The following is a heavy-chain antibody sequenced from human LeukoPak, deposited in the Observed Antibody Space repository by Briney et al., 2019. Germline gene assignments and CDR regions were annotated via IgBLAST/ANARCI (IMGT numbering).Heavy chain of an antibody. V-gene: IGHV4-34*01. CDR3: ARSSASVDY. D-gene: IGHD6-25*01. Sequence: KPSETLSLTCAVYGGSFSGYYWSWIRQPPGKGLEWIGEINHSGSTNYNPSLKSRVTISVDTSKNQFSLKLSSVTAADTAVYYCARSSASVDYWGQGTLVTVSS. CDR2: INHSGST. J-gene: IGHJ4*02. CDR1: GGSFSGYY.